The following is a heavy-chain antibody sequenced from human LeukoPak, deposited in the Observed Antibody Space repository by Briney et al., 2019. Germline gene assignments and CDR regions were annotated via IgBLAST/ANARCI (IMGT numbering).Heavy chain of an antibody. CDR2: IYYSGST. CDR3: ARTVPCSGGSCYPHLGSEFDP. D-gene: IGHD2-15*01. Sequence: SETLSLTCTVSGGSISGYYWSWIRQPPGKGLEWIGYIYYSGSTNYNPSLKSRVTISVDTSKNQFSLKLSSVTAADTAVYYCARTVPCSGGSCYPHLGSEFDPWGQGTLVTVSS. J-gene: IGHJ5*02. V-gene: IGHV4-59*01. CDR1: GGSISGYY.